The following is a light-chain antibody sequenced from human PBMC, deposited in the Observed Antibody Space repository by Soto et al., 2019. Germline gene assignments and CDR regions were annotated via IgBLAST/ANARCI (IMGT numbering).Light chain of an antibody. CDR2: DAS. CDR1: RGVSSY. CDR3: QQRSNWPPIT. Sequence: EIVLTQSPATLSLSPGETATLSCRASRGVSSYLAWYQQKPGQAPRLLIYDASSRATGIPARFSGSGSGTDFTLTISSLEPEDFAVYYCQQRSNWPPITFGQGTRLEI. J-gene: IGKJ5*01. V-gene: IGKV3-11*01.